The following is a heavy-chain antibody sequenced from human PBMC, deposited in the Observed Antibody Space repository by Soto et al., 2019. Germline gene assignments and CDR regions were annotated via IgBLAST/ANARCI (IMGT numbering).Heavy chain of an antibody. Sequence: GXSVKVSCNASGYPFTSYYMHWVRQAPGQGLEWMGIINPSGGSTSYAQKFQGRVTMTRDTSTSTVYMELSSLRSEDTAVYYCARDLFGGYSYFSYFTALDAFDIWGQGTMVTVSS. J-gene: IGHJ3*02. D-gene: IGHD5-18*01. CDR3: ARDLFGGYSYFSYFTALDAFDI. V-gene: IGHV1-46*01. CDR1: GYPFTSYY. CDR2: INPSGGST.